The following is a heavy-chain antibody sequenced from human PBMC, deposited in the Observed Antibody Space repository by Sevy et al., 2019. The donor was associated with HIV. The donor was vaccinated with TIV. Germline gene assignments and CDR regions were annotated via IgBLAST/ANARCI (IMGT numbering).Heavy chain of an antibody. CDR1: GYIFTGYY. J-gene: IGHJ4*02. Sequence: ASVKVSCKASGYIFTGYYMHWVRQAPGQGLEWMGWNNPNSGDTKYAQKFQGRVTMTRDKSISTVYMELSRLRSDDTAVYFCARRYSNSLNYFDFWGQGTLVTVSS. D-gene: IGHD6-13*01. CDR3: ARRYSNSLNYFDF. CDR2: NNPNSGDT. V-gene: IGHV1-2*02.